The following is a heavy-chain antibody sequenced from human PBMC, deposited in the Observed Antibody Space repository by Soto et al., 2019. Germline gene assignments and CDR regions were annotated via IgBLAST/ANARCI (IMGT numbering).Heavy chain of an antibody. CDR2: MNTNSGNT. Sequence: QVQLVQSGAEVKKPGASVKGSCKASGYTFTSYDINWVRQATGQGREWMGWMNTNSGNTGYAQKFQGRVTMTRNTSISTAYMELRSLRSEDTAVYYCAGDIAVGGNDAFDIWGQGTMVTVSS. CDR1: GYTFTSYD. J-gene: IGHJ3*02. D-gene: IGHD6-19*01. CDR3: AGDIAVGGNDAFDI. V-gene: IGHV1-8*01.